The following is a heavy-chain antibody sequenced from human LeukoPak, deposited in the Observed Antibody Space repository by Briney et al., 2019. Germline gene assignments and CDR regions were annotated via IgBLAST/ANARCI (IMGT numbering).Heavy chain of an antibody. CDR3: ARGSLVHYYGSGSYRIRAGFDS. CDR1: GFIFSRYG. D-gene: IGHD3-10*01. CDR2: ISGNGNTI. J-gene: IGHJ4*02. Sequence: GGSLRLSCAASGFIFSRYGMNWVRQAPGKGLEWLSYISGNGNTIYYADSMKGRFTISRDNAKNSLYLQMNSLRAEDTAVYYCARGSLVHYYGSGSYRIRAGFDSWGQGTLVTVSS. V-gene: IGHV3-48*04.